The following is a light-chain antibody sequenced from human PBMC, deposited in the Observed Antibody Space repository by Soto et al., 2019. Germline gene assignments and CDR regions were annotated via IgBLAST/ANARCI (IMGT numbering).Light chain of an antibody. CDR1: QSVGTH. J-gene: IGKJ4*01. CDR2: DTF. CDR3: QQRSHWIT. V-gene: IGKV3-11*01. Sequence: EIVLTQSPATLSLSPGEGATLSCRASQSVGTHLAWYQHKPGQAPRLLIYDTFSRATGIPARFSGGGPGTDFTLTITSLEPEDFAVYYCQQRSHWITFGGGTKVEMK.